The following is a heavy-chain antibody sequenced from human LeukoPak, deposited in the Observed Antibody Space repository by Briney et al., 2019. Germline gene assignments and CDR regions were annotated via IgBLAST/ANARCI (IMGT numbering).Heavy chain of an antibody. V-gene: IGHV4-39*01. J-gene: IGHJ4*02. Sequence: PSETLSLTCTVSGGSISRNSYYWGWIRQPPGKGLEWIGSVHYSGSTYYNPSLKSRVTISVDTSKNQFSLNLRSVTAADTAVYYCARRFRDCSGGSCYLGFDYWGQGTLVTVSS. CDR2: VHYSGST. CDR3: ARRFRDCSGGSCYLGFDY. D-gene: IGHD2-15*01. CDR1: GGSISRNSYY.